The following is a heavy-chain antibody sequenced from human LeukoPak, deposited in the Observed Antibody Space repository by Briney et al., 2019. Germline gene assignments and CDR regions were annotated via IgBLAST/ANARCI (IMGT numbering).Heavy chain of an antibody. V-gene: IGHV3-20*04. CDR1: GFTFDDYG. CDR3: AKHYDSSGYYYPMDV. CDR2: INWNGGST. J-gene: IGHJ6*03. D-gene: IGHD3-22*01. Sequence: GGSLRLSCAASGFTFDDYGMSWVRQAPGKGLEWVSGINWNGGSTVYADSVKGRFTISRDNAKNSLYLQMNSLRAEDTALYYCAKHYDSSGYYYPMDVWGKGTTVTVSS.